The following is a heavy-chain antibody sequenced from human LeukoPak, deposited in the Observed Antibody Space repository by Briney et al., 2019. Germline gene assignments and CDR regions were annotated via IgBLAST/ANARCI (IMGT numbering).Heavy chain of an antibody. D-gene: IGHD6-19*01. J-gene: IGHJ4*02. CDR2: IYPGDSDT. CDR1: GYSFFNYW. Sequence: GESLKISCVGSGYSFFNYWIGWVRQMPGKGLEWVGIIYPGDSDTRYSPSFQGQLTISVDESITTAFLQWGSLKASDTTIYYCARSRDVAGTYRSFDYWGQGTLVTVSP. CDR3: ARSRDVAGTYRSFDY. V-gene: IGHV5-51*01.